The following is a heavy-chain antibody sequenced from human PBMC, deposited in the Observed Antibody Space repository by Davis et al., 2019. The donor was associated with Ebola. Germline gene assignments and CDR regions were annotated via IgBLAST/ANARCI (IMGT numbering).Heavy chain of an antibody. CDR3: AKGYTSGWFPWFDP. D-gene: IGHD6-19*01. CDR1: GFTFSSYA. CDR2: MSHSSNTI. J-gene: IGHJ5*02. Sequence: GESLKISCVASGFTFSSYAMNWVRQAPGKGLEWVSYMSHSSNTIYYADSVKGRFTISRDNSKNTLYLQMNSLRAEDTAVYYCAKGYTSGWFPWFDPWGQGTLVTVSS. V-gene: IGHV3-48*01.